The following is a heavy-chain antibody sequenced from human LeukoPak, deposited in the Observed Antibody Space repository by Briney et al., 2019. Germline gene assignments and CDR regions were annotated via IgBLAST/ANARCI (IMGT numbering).Heavy chain of an antibody. V-gene: IGHV3-7*01. CDR1: GFTFSTHW. D-gene: IGHD2-2*01. CDR3: VKDQGYCTSASCRGDAFDV. J-gene: IGHJ3*01. Sequence: GGSLRLSCAASGFTFSTHWMSWVRQAPGKGLEWVAKIKEDGSEKYYVDSVKGRFTISRDNAKNSLSLQMHSLRDEDTAVYYCVKDQGYCTSASCRGDAFDVWGQGSMVSVSS. CDR2: IKEDGSEK.